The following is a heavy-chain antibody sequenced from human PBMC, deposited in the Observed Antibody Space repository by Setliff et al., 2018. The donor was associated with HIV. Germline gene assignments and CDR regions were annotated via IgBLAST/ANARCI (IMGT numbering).Heavy chain of an antibody. D-gene: IGHD3-3*01. CDR2: VYHSGAT. Sequence: LSLTCAVSGYSISTAYYWGWIRQPPGKGLEWIGSVYHSGATYYNPSLKSRVTISVDMSNNQFSLKVTSVTAADTAVYYCMRGRSITIFGVAYFDFWGQGTQVTVSS. V-gene: IGHV4-38-2*01. CDR3: MRGRSITIFGVAYFDF. J-gene: IGHJ4*02. CDR1: GYSISTAYY.